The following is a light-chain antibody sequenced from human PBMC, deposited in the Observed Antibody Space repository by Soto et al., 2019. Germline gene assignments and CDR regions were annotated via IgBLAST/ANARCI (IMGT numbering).Light chain of an antibody. CDR1: SSDVGGYNY. V-gene: IGLV2-14*01. J-gene: IGLJ1*01. CDR3: SSYTSSSTLGV. Sequence: QSARTQPASVSGSPGQSITISCTGTSSDVGGYNYVSWYQQHPGKAPKLMTYEVSNRPSGVSNRFSGSKSGNTASLTISGLQAEDEADYYCSSYTSSSTLGVFGTGTKVTVL. CDR2: EVS.